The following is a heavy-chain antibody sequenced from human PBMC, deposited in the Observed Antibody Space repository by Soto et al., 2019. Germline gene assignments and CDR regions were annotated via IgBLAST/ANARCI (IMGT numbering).Heavy chain of an antibody. J-gene: IGHJ4*02. Sequence: QITLNESGPTVVKPAETLTLTCTFSRFSLTTSGVGVGWIRQSPGKAPEWLALIYWDDDNRYSASLKSRLTITKDTSKNQVVLTMASVDPADTATYYCAHRILRTVFGLVTTTAIYFDFWGQGTPVVVSS. D-gene: IGHD3-3*01. CDR3: AHRILRTVFGLVTTTAIYFDF. CDR2: IYWDDDN. V-gene: IGHV2-5*02. CDR1: RFSLTTSGVG.